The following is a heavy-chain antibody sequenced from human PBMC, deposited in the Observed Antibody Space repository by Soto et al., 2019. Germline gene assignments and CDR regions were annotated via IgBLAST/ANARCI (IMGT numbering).Heavy chain of an antibody. V-gene: IGHV1-46*01. Sequence: ASVKVSCKASGYTFTSYYMHWVRQAPGQGPEWMGIINPSGGSTSYAQKFQGRVTMTRDTSTSTVYMELSSLRSEDTAVYYCARDSGSYCSSTSCYNKEGWFDPWGQGTLVTVSS. CDR3: ARDSGSYCSSTSCYNKEGWFDP. D-gene: IGHD2-2*02. CDR1: GYTFTSYY. J-gene: IGHJ5*02. CDR2: INPSGGST.